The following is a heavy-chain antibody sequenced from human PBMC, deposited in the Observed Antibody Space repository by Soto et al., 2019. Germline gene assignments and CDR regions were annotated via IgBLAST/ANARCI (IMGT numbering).Heavy chain of an antibody. D-gene: IGHD1-26*01. CDR1: GFTFSSYW. CDR2: INGDGSST. J-gene: IGHJ4*02. V-gene: IGHV3-74*01. CDR3: AREKAWDRPFDY. Sequence: EVQLVESGGGLVQPGGSLRVSCAASGFTFSSYWMHWVRQAPGKGLVWVSRINGDGSSTTYADSVKGRFTISRDNGNNTLYLQMNSLRAEDTAVYYCAREKAWDRPFDYWGQGTLVTVSS.